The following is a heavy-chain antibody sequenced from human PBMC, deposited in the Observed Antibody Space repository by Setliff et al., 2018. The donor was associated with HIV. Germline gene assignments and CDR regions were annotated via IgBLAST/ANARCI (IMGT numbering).Heavy chain of an antibody. Sequence: ASVKVSCKASGYTFTSYGISWVRQAPGQGLEWMGWINTDSGRINYVHKFQARVTMTRDTSIRSAYMELSRLKSDDTAVYYCAKTAGPHHYYYMDVWGKGTTVTVSS. D-gene: IGHD6-19*01. CDR3: AKTAGPHHYYYMDV. CDR2: INTDSGRI. CDR1: GYTFTSYG. V-gene: IGHV1-2*07. J-gene: IGHJ6*03.